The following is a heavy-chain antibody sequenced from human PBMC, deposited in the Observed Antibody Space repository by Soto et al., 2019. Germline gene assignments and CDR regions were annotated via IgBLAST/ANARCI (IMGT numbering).Heavy chain of an antibody. CDR2: VQPGESHI. J-gene: IGHJ6*02. V-gene: IGHV5-51*01. Sequence: ESLKISCKGSGYSFTNYWIGWVRQMPGKGLEWMGLVQPGESHIRYSPSFQGQVTISADKSISTAYLQWSSLKASDTAMYYCARTSSTWYMDVWGRGTTVTVSS. D-gene: IGHD6-13*01. CDR1: GYSFTNYW. CDR3: ARTSSTWYMDV.